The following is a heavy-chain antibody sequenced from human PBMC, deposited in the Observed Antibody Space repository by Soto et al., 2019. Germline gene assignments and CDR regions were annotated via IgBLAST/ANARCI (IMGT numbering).Heavy chain of an antibody. Sequence: PGGSLRLSCAASGFTFSSYAMSWVRQAPGKGLEWVSAISGSGGSTYYADSVKGRFTISRDNSKNTLYLQMNSLRAEDTAVYYCAKASPPGIAAAGTGFDYWGQGTLVTVSS. D-gene: IGHD6-13*01. V-gene: IGHV3-23*01. CDR2: ISGSGGST. CDR1: GFTFSSYA. J-gene: IGHJ4*02. CDR3: AKASPPGIAAAGTGFDY.